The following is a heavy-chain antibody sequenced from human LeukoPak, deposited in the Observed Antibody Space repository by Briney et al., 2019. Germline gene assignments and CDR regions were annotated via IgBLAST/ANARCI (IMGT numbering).Heavy chain of an antibody. D-gene: IGHD6-6*01. CDR2: IKQDGSDK. Sequence: EWVANIKQDGSDKYYVDSVTGRFTISRDNAKNSLYLQMNSLRAEDTAVYYCARWATSFDLWGQGTLVTVSS. J-gene: IGHJ4*02. V-gene: IGHV3-7*01. CDR3: ARWATSFDL.